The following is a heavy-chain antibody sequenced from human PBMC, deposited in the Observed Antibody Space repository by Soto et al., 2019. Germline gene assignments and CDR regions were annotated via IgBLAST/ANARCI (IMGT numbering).Heavy chain of an antibody. D-gene: IGHD6-19*01. CDR1: GGSFSGYY. V-gene: IGHV4-59*10. CDR3: ARDRTRTGIAVAGTVPHYYYYGMDV. J-gene: IGHJ6*02. CDR2: IYTSGST. Sequence: SETLSLTCAVYGGSFSGYYWSWIRQPPGKGLEWIGRIYTSGSTNYNPSLKSRVTMSVDTSKNQFSLKLSSVTAADTAVYYCARDRTRTGIAVAGTVPHYYYYGMDVWGQGTTCTVSS.